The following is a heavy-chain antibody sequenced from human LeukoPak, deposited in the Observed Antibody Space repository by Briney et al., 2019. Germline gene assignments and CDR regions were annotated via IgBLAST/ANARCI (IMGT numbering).Heavy chain of an antibody. CDR3: AKDGYFKARGVIAPDY. CDR2: ISGSGGST. CDR1: GFTFSSYA. Sequence: GGSLRLSCAASGFTFSSYAMSWVRQAPGKGLEWVSAISGSGGSTYYADSVKGRFTISRDNSKNTLYLQMNSLRAEDTAVYYCAKDGYFKARGVIAPDYWGQGTLVTVSS. J-gene: IGHJ4*02. V-gene: IGHV3-23*01. D-gene: IGHD3-10*01.